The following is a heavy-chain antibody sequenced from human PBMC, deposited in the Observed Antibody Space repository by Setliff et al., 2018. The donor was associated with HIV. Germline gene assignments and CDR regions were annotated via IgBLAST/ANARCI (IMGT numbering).Heavy chain of an antibody. D-gene: IGHD3-16*02. CDR1: GLTFSNAW. V-gene: IGHV3-15*01. Sequence: GGSLRLSCAASGLTFSNAWMGWVRQAPGEGLEWVGRIKSKTDGGTADYGAPVQGRFTISRDDSKKTLYLQMNNLKTEDTGVYYCAAPRSNLYKSTIAYWGQGTQVTVSS. CDR3: AAPRSNLYKSTIAY. CDR2: IKSKTDGGTA. J-gene: IGHJ4*02.